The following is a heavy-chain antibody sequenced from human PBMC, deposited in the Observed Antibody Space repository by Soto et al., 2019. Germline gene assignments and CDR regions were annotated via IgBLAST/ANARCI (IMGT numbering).Heavy chain of an antibody. CDR3: ILSAPGLRWFDP. J-gene: IGHJ5*02. D-gene: IGHD6-13*01. V-gene: IGHV5-51*01. CDR2: IYPGDSET. CDR1: GYSFTNHW. Sequence: GESLKISCEGSGYSFTNHWIGWVRQMPGKGLEWMGSIYPGDSETKYSPSFQGQVTISADRSVSTAYLQWSSLKASDTAIFYCILSAPGLRWFDPWGQGTLVTVSS.